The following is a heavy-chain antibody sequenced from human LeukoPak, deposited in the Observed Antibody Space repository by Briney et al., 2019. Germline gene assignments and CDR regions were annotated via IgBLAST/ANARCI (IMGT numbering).Heavy chain of an antibody. CDR1: GFTVSSNY. D-gene: IGHD1-14*01. V-gene: IGHV3-53*01. CDR3: ARVNNRYAFDI. CDR2: IYSGGST. J-gene: IGHJ3*02. Sequence: GSLRLSCAASGFTVSSNYMSWVRQAPGKGLEWVSVIYSGGSTYYADSVKGRFTISRDNSKNTLYLQMNSLRAEDTAVYYCARVNNRYAFDIWGQGTMVTVSS.